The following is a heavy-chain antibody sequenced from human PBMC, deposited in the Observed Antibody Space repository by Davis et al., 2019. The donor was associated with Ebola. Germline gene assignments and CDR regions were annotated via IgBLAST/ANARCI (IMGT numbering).Heavy chain of an antibody. J-gene: IGHJ4*02. CDR3: ARESNAGTGGDY. Sequence: ASVKVSCKASGYTFTSYYMHWVRQAPGQGLEWMGIINPSGGSTSYAQKFQGRVTMTRDTSTSPVYMELSSLRSEDTAVYYCARESNAGTGGDYWGQGTLVTVSS. CDR2: INPSGGST. V-gene: IGHV1-46*01. CDR1: GYTFTSYY. D-gene: IGHD6-13*01.